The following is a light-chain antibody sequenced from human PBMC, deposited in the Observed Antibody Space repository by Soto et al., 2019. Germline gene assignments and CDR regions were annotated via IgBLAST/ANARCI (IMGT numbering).Light chain of an antibody. J-gene: IGKJ1*01. CDR3: QQYYTYPWK. Sequence: AIRTTQSPSSLSHYTVARVTVTRRASQGISSYLAWFQQKPGRPPKLLMSATSTLQSDVPSRFSGSGSGTDFTLTIGCLQSEDLATYYCQQYYTYPWKCGQGPMGDIK. V-gene: IGKV1-8*01. CDR2: ATS. CDR1: QGISSY.